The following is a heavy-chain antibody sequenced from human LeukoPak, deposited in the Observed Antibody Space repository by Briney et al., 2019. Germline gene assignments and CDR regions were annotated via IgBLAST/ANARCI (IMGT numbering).Heavy chain of an antibody. Sequence: SETLSLTCTVSGGSISSYYWSWIRQPAGKGLEWIGSIYYSGSTYYNPSLKSRVTISVDTSKNQFSLKLSSVTAADTAVYYCARSIAVAAPDYWGQGTLVTVSS. V-gene: IGHV4-59*05. J-gene: IGHJ4*02. D-gene: IGHD6-19*01. CDR1: GGSISSYY. CDR3: ARSIAVAAPDY. CDR2: IYYSGST.